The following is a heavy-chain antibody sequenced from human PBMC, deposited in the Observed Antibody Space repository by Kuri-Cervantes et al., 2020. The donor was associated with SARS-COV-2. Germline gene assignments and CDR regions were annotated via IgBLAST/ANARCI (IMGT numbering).Heavy chain of an antibody. Sequence: GGSLRLSCAASGFTLSSYSMNWVRQAPGKGLEWVSSISSTSSYIYYADSVKGRFTISRDNSKNTLYLQMNSLRAEDTAVYYCAAELVAAYGMDVWGQGTTVTVSS. J-gene: IGHJ6*02. CDR2: ISSTSSYI. V-gene: IGHV3-21*01. CDR1: GFTLSSYS. D-gene: IGHD1-7*01. CDR3: AAELVAAYGMDV.